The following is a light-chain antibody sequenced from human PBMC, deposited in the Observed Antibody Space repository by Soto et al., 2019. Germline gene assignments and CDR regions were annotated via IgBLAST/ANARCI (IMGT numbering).Light chain of an antibody. Sequence: DIALTQSPGTLSLSPGDRAILSCRASQSVNSGSLAWYQQRPGQAPRLLIYGATIRATGIPDKFSGSGSGTDFTLTISRLEPEDFAVYYCQQYGSSVRTFGQGTKVDIK. CDR1: QSVNSGS. CDR3: QQYGSSVRT. CDR2: GAT. V-gene: IGKV3-20*01. J-gene: IGKJ1*01.